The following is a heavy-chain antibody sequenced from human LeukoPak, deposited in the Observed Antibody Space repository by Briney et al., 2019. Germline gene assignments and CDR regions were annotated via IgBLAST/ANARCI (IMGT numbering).Heavy chain of an antibody. CDR2: IVVGSGNT. J-gene: IGHJ4*02. CDR3: AAEPPGSSDQGLDY. V-gene: IGHV1-58*02. D-gene: IGHD2-2*01. CDR1: GFTFTSSA. Sequence: SVKVSCKASGFTFTSSAMQWVRQARGQRLEWIGWIVVGSGNTNYAQKYEERITITRDMSTSTAYMELSSLRSEDTAVYYCAAEPPGSSDQGLDYWGQGTLVTVSS.